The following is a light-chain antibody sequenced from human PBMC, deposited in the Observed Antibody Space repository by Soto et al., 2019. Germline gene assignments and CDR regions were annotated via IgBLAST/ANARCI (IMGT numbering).Light chain of an antibody. CDR1: QGISSN. V-gene: IGKV1-9*01. J-gene: IGKJ5*01. CDR2: AAS. Sequence: IQLTQAPSFLSASVGGRVTITFRASQGISSNLAWYQQKPGKAPKLLIYAASTLQSGVPSRFSGSGSGTEFTLTISSLQPEDFATYYCQQFNSYPITFGQGTRLEIK. CDR3: QQFNSYPIT.